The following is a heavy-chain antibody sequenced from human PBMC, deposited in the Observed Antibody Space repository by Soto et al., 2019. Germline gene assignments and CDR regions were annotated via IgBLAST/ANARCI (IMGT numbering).Heavy chain of an antibody. CDR3: TRDAGAPNFGYAS. V-gene: IGHV3-7*03. CDR1: GFTFSSYW. CDR2: IKQDGSEK. Sequence: GGSLRLSCAASGFTFSSYWMSWVRQAPGKGLEWVASIKQDGSEKYYVDSVKGRFTISRDNAKNSLYLQMNSLRAEDTAVYYCTRDAGAPNFGYASWGQGTLVTVSS. J-gene: IGHJ5*02. D-gene: IGHD3-16*01.